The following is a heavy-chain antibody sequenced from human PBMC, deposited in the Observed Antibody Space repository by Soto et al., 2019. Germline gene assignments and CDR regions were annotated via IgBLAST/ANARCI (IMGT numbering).Heavy chain of an antibody. Sequence: GGSLRLSCSASGISFITTAMHWVRQAPGKGLEYVSGITYNGGSTYYADSVKGRFTISRDNSKNTLYLQMSSLRAADTALYYCVKGGRTTVTEFDYWGQGTRGTVSS. D-gene: IGHD4-4*01. V-gene: IGHV3-64D*08. CDR2: ITYNGGST. CDR3: VKGGRTTVTEFDY. CDR1: GISFITTA. J-gene: IGHJ4*02.